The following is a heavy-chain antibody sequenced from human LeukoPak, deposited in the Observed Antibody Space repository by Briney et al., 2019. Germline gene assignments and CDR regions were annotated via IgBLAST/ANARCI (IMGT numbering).Heavy chain of an antibody. CDR3: AKAGCSGGSCYVYLDH. CDR2: ISNDGTNK. V-gene: IGHV3-30*18. J-gene: IGHJ4*02. D-gene: IGHD2-15*01. CDR1: GFTFSNYG. Sequence: GGSLRLSCAASGFTFSNYGMDWVRQAPGKGLEWVAVISNDGTNKYYADSVKGRITISRDNSKNTLYLQMNSLRAEDTAVYYCAKAGCSGGSCYVYLDHWGQGTLVTGSS.